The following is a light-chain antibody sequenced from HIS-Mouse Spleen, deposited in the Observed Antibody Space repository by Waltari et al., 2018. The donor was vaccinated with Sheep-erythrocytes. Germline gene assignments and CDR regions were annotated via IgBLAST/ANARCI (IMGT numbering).Light chain of an antibody. V-gene: IGLV3-1*01. Sequence: SYELTQPPSVSVSPGQTASITCSGDKLGDKYACWYQQKPGQSPVLVIYQDSKRPSGIPERFSGSNTGNTATLTISGTQAEDEADYDCCSYAGSYNHVFATGTKVTVL. CDR2: QDS. CDR3: CSYAGSYNHV. CDR1: KLGDKY. J-gene: IGLJ1*01.